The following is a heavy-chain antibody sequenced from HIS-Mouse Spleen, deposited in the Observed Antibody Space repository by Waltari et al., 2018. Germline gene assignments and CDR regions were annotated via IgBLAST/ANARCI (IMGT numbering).Heavy chain of an antibody. D-gene: IGHD4-4*01. CDR1: GYSISSGYY. CDR3: ARDLTTVTTMGWFDP. J-gene: IGHJ5*02. CDR2: IFHRGST. V-gene: IGHV4-38-2*02. Sequence: QVQLQESGPGLVKPSETLSLTCTVSGYSISSGYYWGWIRQPPGKGLEWIGSIFHRGSTYYNPSLKSRVTISVDTPKNQFSLKLSSVTAADTAVYYCARDLTTVTTMGWFDPWGQGTLVTVSS.